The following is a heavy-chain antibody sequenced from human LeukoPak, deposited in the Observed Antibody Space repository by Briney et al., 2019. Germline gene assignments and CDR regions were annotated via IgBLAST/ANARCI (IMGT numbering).Heavy chain of an antibody. CDR3: ARNERSGDTRLYHFDY. CDR2: SIPIFGSA. Sequence: SVKVSCKASRDTFINNVISLLRQVPGQGLEWMGGSIPIFGSAAYAQKFQGSVTITADESTSTAYMDLSSLRSDDTAVYYCARNERSGDTRLYHFDYWGQGTLVTVSS. J-gene: IGHJ4*02. V-gene: IGHV1-69*13. D-gene: IGHD4-17*01. CDR1: RDTFINNV.